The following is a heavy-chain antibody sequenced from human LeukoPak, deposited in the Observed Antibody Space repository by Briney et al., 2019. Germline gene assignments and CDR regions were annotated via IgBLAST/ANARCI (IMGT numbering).Heavy chain of an antibody. CDR2: ISAYNGNT. D-gene: IGHD2-2*01. J-gene: IGHJ4*02. V-gene: IGHV1-18*01. CDR1: GYTFTSYT. CDR3: ARVHCSSTSCYASFDY. Sequence: ASVKVSCKASGYTFTSYTITWVRQAPGQGLEWMGWISAYNGNTNYAQKLQGRVTMTTDTSTSTAYMELRSLRSDDSAVYYCARVHCSSTSCYASFDYWGQGTLVTVSS.